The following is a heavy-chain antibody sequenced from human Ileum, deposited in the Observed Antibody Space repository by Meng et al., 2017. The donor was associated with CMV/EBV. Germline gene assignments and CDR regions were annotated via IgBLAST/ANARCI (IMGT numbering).Heavy chain of an antibody. CDR1: GAALSVDY. CDR2: IDPSGIR. J-gene: IGHJ5*02. D-gene: IGHD3-16*01. Sequence: LQVWGPGQEKPATPLSLPCSVSGAALSVDYWAWVRPPAGKRLGWFGRIDPSGIRNYHPSLRDRITVSVDTSKKQFSLRLTSVTAADTAVYYCARECVGEGDNCQWDYWFDPWGHGTLVTVSS. CDR3: ARECVGEGDNCQWDYWFDP. V-gene: IGHV4-4*07.